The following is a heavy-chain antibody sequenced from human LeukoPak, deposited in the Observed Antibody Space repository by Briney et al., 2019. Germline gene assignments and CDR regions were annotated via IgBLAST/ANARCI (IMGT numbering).Heavy chain of an antibody. Sequence: GGSLRLSCAASGFTFSSYWMNWVRQAPGKGLEWVANIKQDGSEKYYVDSVKGRFTISRDNAKNSLYLQMNSLRAEDTAVYYCARGFSGSGSYSVYWGQGTLVTVSS. CDR3: ARGFSGSGSYSVY. V-gene: IGHV3-7*01. CDR1: GFTFSSYW. J-gene: IGHJ4*02. D-gene: IGHD3-10*01. CDR2: IKQDGSEK.